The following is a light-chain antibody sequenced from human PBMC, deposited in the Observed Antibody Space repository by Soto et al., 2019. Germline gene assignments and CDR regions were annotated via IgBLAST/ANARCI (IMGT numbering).Light chain of an antibody. Sequence: ILLTQSPATLSVSPGERATLSCRASQAVGSNLAWYQQRPGQAPRLLIYDASTRATGIPHRFSGGGSGTDFTLTISSLQSDDLAVYYCQHFNKWPHMPAFGGGTKLAIK. J-gene: IGKJ4*01. V-gene: IGKV3-15*01. CDR3: QHFNKWPHMPA. CDR2: DAS. CDR1: QAVGSN.